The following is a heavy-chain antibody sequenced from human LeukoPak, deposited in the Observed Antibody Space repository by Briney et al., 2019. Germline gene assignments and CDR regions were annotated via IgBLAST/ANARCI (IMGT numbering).Heavy chain of an antibody. D-gene: IGHD4/OR15-4a*01. CDR2: ISSGTSYI. CDR1: GFTFSTYT. V-gene: IGHV3-21*01. CDR3: AREDYHYFDL. J-gene: IGHJ4*02. Sequence: GGSLRLSCATSGFTFSTYTMNWVRQAPGKGLEWVSSISSGTSYIYYADSVEGRFTISRDNAKNLLYLHMSSLRAEDTAVYYCAREDYHYFDLWGQGTLVTVSS.